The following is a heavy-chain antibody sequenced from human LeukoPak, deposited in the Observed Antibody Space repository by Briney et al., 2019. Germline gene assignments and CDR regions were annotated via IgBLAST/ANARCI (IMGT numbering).Heavy chain of an antibody. J-gene: IGHJ3*02. CDR2: ISSSSSYI. CDR1: GFTFSSYS. CDR3: ARDQGSSWYKDAFDI. V-gene: IGHV3-21*01. Sequence: GGSLRLSCAASGFTFSSYSMNWVRQAPGKGLEWVSSISSSSSYIYHADSVKGRFTISRDNAKNSLYLQMNSLRAEDTAVYYCARDQGSSWYKDAFDIWGQGTMVTVSS. D-gene: IGHD6-13*01.